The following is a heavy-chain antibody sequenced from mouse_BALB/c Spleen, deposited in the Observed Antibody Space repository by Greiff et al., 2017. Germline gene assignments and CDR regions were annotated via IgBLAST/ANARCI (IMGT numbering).Heavy chain of an antibody. CDR1: GFTFSSYG. Sequence: EVQLVESGGDLVKPGGSLKLSCAASGFTFSSYGMSWVRQTPDKRLEWVATISSGGSYTYYPDSVKGRFTISRDNAKNTLYLQMSSLKSEDTAMYYCARQGNHYWGQGTTLTVSS. D-gene: IGHD2-1*01. J-gene: IGHJ2*01. CDR2: ISSGGSYT. CDR3: ARQGNHY. V-gene: IGHV5-6*01.